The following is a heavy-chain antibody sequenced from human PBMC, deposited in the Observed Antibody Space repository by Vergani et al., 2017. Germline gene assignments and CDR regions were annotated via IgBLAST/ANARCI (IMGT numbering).Heavy chain of an antibody. CDR1: GFTFSGSA. Sequence: EVQLLESGGGLVQPGGSLKLSCAASGFTFSGSAMHWVRQASGKGLEWVGRIRSKANSYATAYAASVKGRFTISRDDSKNTAYLQMNSLKTEDTAVYYCARDIVGDSYGYMDWGQGTLVTVSS. V-gene: IGHV3-73*01. J-gene: IGHJ4*02. D-gene: IGHD5-18*01. CDR3: ARDIVGDSYGYMD. CDR2: IRSKANSYAT.